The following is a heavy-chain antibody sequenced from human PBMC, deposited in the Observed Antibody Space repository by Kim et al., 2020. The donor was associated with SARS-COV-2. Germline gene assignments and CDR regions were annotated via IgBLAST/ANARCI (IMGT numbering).Heavy chain of an antibody. CDR2: IWYDGSNK. V-gene: IGHV3-33*06. CDR3: AKEMEWELLGGLDP. D-gene: IGHD1-26*01. Sequence: GGSLRLSCAASGFTFSSYGMHWVRQAPGKGLEWVAVIWYDGSNKYYADSVKGRFTISRDNSKNTLYLQMNSLRAEDTAVYYCAKEMEWELLGGLDPWGQGTLVTVSS. J-gene: IGHJ5*02. CDR1: GFTFSSYG.